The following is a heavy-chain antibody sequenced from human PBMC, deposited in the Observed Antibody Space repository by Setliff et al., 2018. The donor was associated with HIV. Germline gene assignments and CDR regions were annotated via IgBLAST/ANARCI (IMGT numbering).Heavy chain of an antibody. CDR3: ARGSESLTYFDN. D-gene: IGHD3-10*01. V-gene: IGHV2-70*11. CDR1: GFSLSPRGMS. CDR2: IDWDDAK. J-gene: IGHJ4*02. Sequence: ESGPTLVNPTQTLTLTCTFSGFSLSPRGMSVSWTRQPPGKALEWLARIDWDDAKYYSTSLKTRLTISKDTSKNQVVLTMTNMDPVDTATYYCARGSESLTYFDNLGPGTLVTVSS.